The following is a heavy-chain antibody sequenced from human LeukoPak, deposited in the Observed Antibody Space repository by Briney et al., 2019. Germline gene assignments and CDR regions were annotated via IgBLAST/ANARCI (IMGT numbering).Heavy chain of an antibody. V-gene: IGHV3-23*01. CDR3: AKDSSGRWVSVERVPFDS. Sequence: GGSLRLSCAASGFTFSNYVMNWVRQAPGKGPEWVSAIGGSDGSTYYADSVKGRFTISRDNSKDTLYLQMNSLRAEDTAVYFCAKDSSGRWVSVERVPFDSWGQGTQVTVSS. CDR1: GFTFSNYV. CDR2: IGGSDGST. J-gene: IGHJ4*02. D-gene: IGHD5/OR15-5a*01.